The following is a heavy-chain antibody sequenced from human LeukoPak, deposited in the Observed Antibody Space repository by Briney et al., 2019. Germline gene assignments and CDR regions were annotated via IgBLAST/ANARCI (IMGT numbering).Heavy chain of an antibody. Sequence: GGSLRLSCAVSGFTFSDHFLDWVRQAPGKGLEWVGRSRNKAKSYTTEYAASVKGRFTISRDDSKNSLYLQMNSLRTEDTAVYYCVRVGSVAGSDYLDYWGQGTLVTVSS. D-gene: IGHD6-19*01. CDR3: VRVGSVAGSDYLDY. V-gene: IGHV3-72*01. J-gene: IGHJ4*02. CDR1: GFTFSDHF. CDR2: SRNKAKSYTT.